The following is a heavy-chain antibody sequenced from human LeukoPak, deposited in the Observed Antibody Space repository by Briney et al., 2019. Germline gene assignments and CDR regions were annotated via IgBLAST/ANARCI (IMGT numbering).Heavy chain of an antibody. V-gene: IGHV3-23*01. J-gene: IGHJ4*02. CDR1: GFTFSSSA. CDR2: ISNNGGYT. D-gene: IGHD3-3*01. CDR3: AKAHDYDFWSAFDS. Sequence: GGSLRLSCAASGFTFSSSAMSWVRQAPGKGLEWVSAISNNGGYTYYADSVQGRFTISRDNSKSTLCLQMNSLRAGDAAAYYCAKAHDYDFWSAFDSWGQGTLVTVSS.